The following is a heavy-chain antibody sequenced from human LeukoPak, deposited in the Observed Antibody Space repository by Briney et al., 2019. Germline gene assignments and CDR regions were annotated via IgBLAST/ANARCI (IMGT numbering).Heavy chain of an antibody. CDR1: GFTFSDYY. D-gene: IGHD3-10*01. CDR2: ISSSGSTI. V-gene: IGHV3-11*01. Sequence: GGSLRLSCAASGFTFSDYYMSWIRQAPGKGLEWVSYISSSGSTIYYADSVKGRFTISRDNAKNSLYLQMNSLRAEDTAVYYCAREIHTMYYYGSGSWNPFDYWGQGTLVTVSS. J-gene: IGHJ4*02. CDR3: AREIHTMYYYGSGSWNPFDY.